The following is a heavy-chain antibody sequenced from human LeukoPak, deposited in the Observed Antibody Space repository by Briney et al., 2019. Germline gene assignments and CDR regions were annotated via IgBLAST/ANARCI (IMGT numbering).Heavy chain of an antibody. J-gene: IGHJ2*01. CDR3: ARGGPPGPYGDYVFDWYFDL. CDR2: IYRTGTT. V-gene: IGHV4-38-2*01. Sequence: SETLSLTCAVSGYSISSGFYWGWIRQPPGKGLEWIATIYRTGTTYYNPSLKSRVTISADTSKNQFSLKLSSVTAADTAVYYCARGGPPGPYGDYVFDWYFDLWGRGTLVTVSS. CDR1: GYSISSGFY. D-gene: IGHD4-17*01.